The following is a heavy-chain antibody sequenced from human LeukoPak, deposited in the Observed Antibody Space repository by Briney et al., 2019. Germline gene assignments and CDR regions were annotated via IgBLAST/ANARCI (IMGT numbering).Heavy chain of an antibody. CDR3: ARPRDYYHSIGAPAVGFDY. CDR2: IYPGDSDT. Sequence: GESLKISCKGSGYSFTSYWIGWVRQMPGKGLEWMGIIYPGDSDTRYSPSFQGQVTISADKSISTAYLQWSSLKASDTAMYYCARPRDYYHSIGAPAVGFDYWGQGTLVTVSS. J-gene: IGHJ4*02. D-gene: IGHD3-22*01. V-gene: IGHV5-51*01. CDR1: GYSFTSYW.